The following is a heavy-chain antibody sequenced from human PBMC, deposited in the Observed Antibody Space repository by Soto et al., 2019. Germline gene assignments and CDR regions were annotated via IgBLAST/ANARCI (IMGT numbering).Heavy chain of an antibody. CDR2: IYDSGST. J-gene: IGHJ3*02. CDR1: GGSISSGGYY. CDR3: PRDDSRSGDAFDI. V-gene: IGHV4-31*03. Sequence: QVQLQESGPGLVKPSQTLFLTCTVSGGSISSGGYYWSWIRQHPGKVLEWIGYIYDSGSTYYNPSLKSRFTISADTSTIQFCLKLSSVTAADTAVCYCPRDDSRSGDAFDIWGQGTMVTVSS. D-gene: IGHD6-6*01.